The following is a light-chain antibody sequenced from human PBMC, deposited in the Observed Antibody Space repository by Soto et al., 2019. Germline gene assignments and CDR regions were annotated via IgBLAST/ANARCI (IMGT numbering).Light chain of an antibody. J-gene: IGLJ1*01. CDR1: GSDVGGYDY. CDR2: EVS. V-gene: IGLV2-8*01. Sequence: QSVVTQPPSASGSPGQSVTLSCTGTGSDVGGYDYVSWYQQHPGKAPKLMIYEVSKRPSGVPDRFSGSKSGNTASLTVSGLQAEDEADYYCSSYAGSNNLVFGTGTKLTVL. CDR3: SSYAGSNNLV.